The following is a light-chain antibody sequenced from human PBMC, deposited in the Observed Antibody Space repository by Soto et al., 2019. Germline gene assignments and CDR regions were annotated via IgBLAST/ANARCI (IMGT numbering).Light chain of an antibody. CDR2: DAS. J-gene: IGKJ5*01. CDR1: QGISSY. CDR3: QQYENLPT. V-gene: IGKV1-33*01. Sequence: ILMPQSASSHSASAGDRVTITCRASQGISSYLAWYQQKPGKAPKIPIYDASNLQTGVPSRFSGSGSGTDFTFTISRLKPEDIATYYCQQYENLPTFGQGTRLEIK.